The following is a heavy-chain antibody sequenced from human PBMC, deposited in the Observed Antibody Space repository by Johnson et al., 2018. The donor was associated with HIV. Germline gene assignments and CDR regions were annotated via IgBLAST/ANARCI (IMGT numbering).Heavy chain of an antibody. CDR1: DFTVSSNY. J-gene: IGHJ3*02. Sequence: QVQLVESGGRLIQPGGSLRLSCTASDFTVSSNYMSWVRQAPGKGLEWVSYISSSGSTIYSADSVKGRFTISRDNAKNSLYLQMNSLRAEDTAVYYCARSKDCSGGSCPDAFDIWGQGTMLIVSS. CDR3: ARSKDCSGGSCPDAFDI. V-gene: IGHV3-11*04. D-gene: IGHD2-15*01. CDR2: ISSSGSTI.